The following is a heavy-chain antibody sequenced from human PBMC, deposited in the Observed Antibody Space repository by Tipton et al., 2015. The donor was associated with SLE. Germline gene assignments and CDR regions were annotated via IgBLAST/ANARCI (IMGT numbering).Heavy chain of an antibody. CDR1: GYTFTSYY. CDR3: ARDRITLFGVPSEDY. D-gene: IGHD3-3*01. J-gene: IGHJ4*02. Sequence: QSGPEVKKPGASVKVSCKASGYTFTSYYIHWVRQAPGQGLEWMGIINPSGGSTSYAQKFQGRVTMTRDTSTNIVYMELSSLTSEDTAVYYCARDRITLFGVPSEDYWGQGTLVTVPS. CDR2: INPSGGST. V-gene: IGHV1-46*01.